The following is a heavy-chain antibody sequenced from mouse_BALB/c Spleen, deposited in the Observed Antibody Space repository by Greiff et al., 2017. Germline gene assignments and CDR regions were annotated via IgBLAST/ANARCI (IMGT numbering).Heavy chain of an antibody. V-gene: IGHV5-12-2*01. Sequence: EVKLVESGGGLVQPGGSLKLSCAASGFTFSSYTMSWVRQTPEKRLEWVAYISNGGGSTYYPDIVKGRFTISRDNAKNTLYLQMSSLKSEDTAMYYCARRGYDAPYYFDYWGQGTTLTVSS. J-gene: IGHJ2*01. CDR2: ISNGGGST. D-gene: IGHD2-2*01. CDR3: ARRGYDAPYYFDY. CDR1: GFTFSSYT.